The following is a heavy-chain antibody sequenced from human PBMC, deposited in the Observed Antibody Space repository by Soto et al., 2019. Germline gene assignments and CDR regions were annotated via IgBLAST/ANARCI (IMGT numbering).Heavy chain of an antibody. J-gene: IGHJ6*03. V-gene: IGHV4-59*01. CDR1: GGSFSNYY. Sequence: PSETLSLTCTVSGGSFSNYYWSWIRQPPGKGLEWIGYIYYGGTSNHNPSLKSRVAMAVDTSKNQFSLKLNSVAAADTAVYYCARVSGALMDVWGKGTTVTVSS. D-gene: IGHD1-1*01. CDR2: IYYGGTS. CDR3: ARVSGALMDV.